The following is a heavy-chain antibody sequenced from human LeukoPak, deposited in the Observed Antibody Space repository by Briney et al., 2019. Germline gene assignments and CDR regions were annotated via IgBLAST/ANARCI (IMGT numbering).Heavy chain of an antibody. V-gene: IGHV4-34*01. J-gene: IGHJ4*02. Sequence: SETLSLTCAVYGGSFSGYYWSWIRQPPGKGLEWIGEINHSGSTNYNPSLKSRVTISVDTSKNQFSLKLSSVTAADTAVYYCARGHPWFSGKGDYWGQGTLVTVSS. CDR2: INHSGST. CDR3: ARGHPWFSGKGDY. D-gene: IGHD3-10*01. CDR1: GGSFSGYY.